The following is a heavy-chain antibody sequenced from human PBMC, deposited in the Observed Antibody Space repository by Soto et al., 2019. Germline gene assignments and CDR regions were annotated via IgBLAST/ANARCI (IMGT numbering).Heavy chain of an antibody. CDR2: ISGSGANT. V-gene: IGHV3-23*01. Sequence: EVQLLESGGGLVQPGGSLRLSCAASGFTFSSYAMSWVRRAPGKGLEWVSTISGSGANTFYADSVKGRFTISRDNSKNTRYLQMNSLRAEATVVYYCAKRPLSIITFDYWGQGTLVTVSS. CDR1: GFTFSSYA. CDR3: AKRPLSIITFDY. D-gene: IGHD3-16*01. J-gene: IGHJ4*02.